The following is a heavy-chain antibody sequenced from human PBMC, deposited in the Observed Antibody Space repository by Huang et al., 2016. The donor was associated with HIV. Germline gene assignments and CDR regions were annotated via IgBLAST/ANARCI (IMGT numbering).Heavy chain of an antibody. V-gene: IGHV4-34*01. CDR3: ARERMMSWLDDHDAFDI. J-gene: IGHJ3*02. CDR2: INHSGST. Sequence: QVQLQQWGAGLLKPSETLSLTCAVYGGSFSGYYWSWIRQSPGKGLEWIGEINHSGSTNHNPSLKRRLTISVDTSKNQFSLKLSSVPAADTAVYYCARERMMSWLDDHDAFDIWGQGTMVTVSS. CDR1: GGSFSGYY. D-gene: IGHD1-1*01.